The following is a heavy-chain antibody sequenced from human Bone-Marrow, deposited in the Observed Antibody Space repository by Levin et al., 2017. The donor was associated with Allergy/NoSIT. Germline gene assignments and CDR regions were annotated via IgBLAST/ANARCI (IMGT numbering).Heavy chain of an antibody. Sequence: PGGSLRLSCAASGFTLRNYAISWVRQAPGKGLEWVSSINGAGTYTFYADSVKGRFTISKDNSKNTLSLEMNSLRADDTAVYFCGRETQHLGKNPIDFWGQGTLVTVSS. V-gene: IGHV3-23*01. CDR1: GFTLRNYA. CDR3: GRETQHLGKNPIDF. J-gene: IGHJ4*02. CDR2: INGAGTYT. D-gene: IGHD6-13*01.